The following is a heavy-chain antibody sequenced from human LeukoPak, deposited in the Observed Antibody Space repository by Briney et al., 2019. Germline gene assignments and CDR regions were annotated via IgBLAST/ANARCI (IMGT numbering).Heavy chain of an antibody. Sequence: ASVKVSCKASGHTFTNYGISWVRQAPGQGLEWMGWISAHNGNTIYAPKFQGRVTMTTDTSTSTAFMDLRSLRSDDTAMYYCARVSGYYDLSTQSQGWFDPWGQGTLVTVSS. CDR1: GHTFTNYG. CDR3: ARVSGYYDLSTQSQGWFDP. V-gene: IGHV1-18*01. CDR2: ISAHNGNT. J-gene: IGHJ5*02. D-gene: IGHD3-9*01.